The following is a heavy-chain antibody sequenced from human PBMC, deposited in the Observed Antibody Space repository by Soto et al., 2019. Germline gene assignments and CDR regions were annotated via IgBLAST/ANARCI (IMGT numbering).Heavy chain of an antibody. Sequence: TLPLTCTVSGGSISSYYWSWIRQPPGKGLEWIGYIYYSGSTNYNPSLKSRVTISVDTSKNQFSLKLSSVTAADTAVYYCARAETSVICSSTSCYNFWFDPWGQGTLVTVSS. CDR3: ARAETSVICSSTSCYNFWFDP. CDR1: GGSISSYY. D-gene: IGHD2-2*02. CDR2: IYYSGST. V-gene: IGHV4-59*01. J-gene: IGHJ5*02.